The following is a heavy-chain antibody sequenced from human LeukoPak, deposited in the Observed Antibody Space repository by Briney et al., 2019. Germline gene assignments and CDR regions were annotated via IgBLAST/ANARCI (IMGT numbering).Heavy chain of an antibody. CDR3: ARDPPYGSLFDY. CDR1: GCTFTSYA. J-gene: IGHJ4*02. Sequence: ASVKVSCKASGCTFTSYAMHWVRQAPGQRLEWMGWINAGNGNTKYSQKFQGRVTITRDTSASTAYMELSSLRSEDTAVYYCARDPPYGSLFDYWGQGTLVTVSS. D-gene: IGHD4-17*01. V-gene: IGHV1-3*01. CDR2: INAGNGNT.